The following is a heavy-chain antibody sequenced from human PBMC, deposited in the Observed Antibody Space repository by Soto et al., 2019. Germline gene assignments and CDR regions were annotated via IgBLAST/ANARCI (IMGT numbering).Heavy chain of an antibody. CDR2: ISYDGSIE. V-gene: IGHV3-30-3*02. CDR3: AKDKPYSIPPV. CDR1: GFIFSTFA. Sequence: QVQLVQSGGGVVQPGRSLRLSCEASGFIFSTFAMHWVRQAPGKGLEWVAVISYDGSIEYYADSVKGRFTIFRDNSKNTLYLQMDSLRPEDTAVYYCAKDKPYSIPPVWGQGTPVTVSS. J-gene: IGHJ4*02. D-gene: IGHD6-13*01.